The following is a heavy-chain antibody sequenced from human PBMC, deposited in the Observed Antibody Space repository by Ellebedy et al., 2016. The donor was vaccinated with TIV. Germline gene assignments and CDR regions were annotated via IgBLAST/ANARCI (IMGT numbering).Heavy chain of an antibody. CDR1: GGSTSTYY. J-gene: IGHJ5*02. CDR2: VYYSGSP. CDR3: ARGFLSKWLDP. Sequence: MPSETLSLTCTVSGGSTSTYYWTWIPQTPGKGLEWIGNVYYSGSPNYNPSLKSRVTISLDTSKKQFSLKLDSVTAADTAVYYCARGFLSKWLDPWGRGTLVTVSS. V-gene: IGHV4-59*01.